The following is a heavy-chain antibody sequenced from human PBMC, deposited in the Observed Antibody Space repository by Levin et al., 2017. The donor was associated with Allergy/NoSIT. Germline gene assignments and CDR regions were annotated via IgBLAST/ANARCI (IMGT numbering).Heavy chain of an antibody. CDR3: ARGGVTGDLN. J-gene: IGHJ4*02. D-gene: IGHD7-27*01. CDR1: GGSFSGYY. CDR2: INHGGST. Sequence: SETLSLTCAVYGGSFSGYYWTWIRQPPGKGLEWIGEINHGGSTHYNPSLKSRVTISVDTSKNQFSLKLSSVTAADTAVYYCARGGVTGDLNWGQGTLVTVSS. V-gene: IGHV4-34*01.